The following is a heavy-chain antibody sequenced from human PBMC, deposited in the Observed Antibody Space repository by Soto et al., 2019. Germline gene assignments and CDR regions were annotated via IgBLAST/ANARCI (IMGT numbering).Heavy chain of an antibody. CDR3: AKDANTDLYYYYYMDV. CDR1: GFTFRSYA. Sequence: GSLRLSCAASGFTFRSYAMNWVRQGPGKGLEWVSAISGSGGRTYYADSVKGRFTISRDNSKNTLYLQVNSLRAEDTAVYYCAKDANTDLYYYYYMDVWGKGTTVTVSS. V-gene: IGHV3-23*01. J-gene: IGHJ6*03. CDR2: ISGSGGRT.